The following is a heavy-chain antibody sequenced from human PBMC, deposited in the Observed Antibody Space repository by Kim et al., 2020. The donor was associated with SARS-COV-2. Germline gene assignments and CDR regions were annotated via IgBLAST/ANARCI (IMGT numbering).Heavy chain of an antibody. CDR1: GFTFSSYG. D-gene: IGHD2-15*01. CDR3: ARGSYCSGGSCYQLRDYYSYYGMDV. V-gene: IGHV3-33*01. CDR2: IWYDGSNK. Sequence: GGSLRLSCAASGFTFSSYGMHWVRQAPGKGLEWVAVIWYDGSNKYYADSVKGRFTISRDNSKNTLYLQMNSLRAEDTAVYYCARGSYCSGGSCYQLRDYYSYYGMDVWGQGTTVTVSS. J-gene: IGHJ6*02.